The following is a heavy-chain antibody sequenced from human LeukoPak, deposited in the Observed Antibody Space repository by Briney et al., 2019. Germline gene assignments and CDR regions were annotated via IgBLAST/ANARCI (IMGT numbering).Heavy chain of an antibody. CDR3: AKDEVVPSYYYIDV. CDR2: INYDGSKE. J-gene: IGHJ6*03. Sequence: PGGSLRLFCAASGFTFSRFGKHWVRQAPGKGLEWVRFINYDGSKEYYADSVKGRFTISRDSSKNTLYLQMNSLRAEDTAVYYCAKDEVVPSYYYIDVWGKGTTVTVSS. CDR1: GFTFSRFG. V-gene: IGHV3-30*02. D-gene: IGHD2-2*01.